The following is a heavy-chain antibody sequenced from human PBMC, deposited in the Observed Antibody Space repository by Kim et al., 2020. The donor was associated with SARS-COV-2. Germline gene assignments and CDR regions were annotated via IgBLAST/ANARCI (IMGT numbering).Heavy chain of an antibody. V-gene: IGHV7-4-1*02. Sequence: ASVKVSCKASGYTFTSYAINWVRQAPGQGLEWMGWINTNTGTPTYAQGFTGRFVFSLDTSVSTAYLQISSLKAEDTAVYYCARVYTFGGVIVNFDYWGQG. D-gene: IGHD3-16*02. CDR2: INTNTGTP. CDR3: ARVYTFGGVIVNFDY. J-gene: IGHJ4*02. CDR1: GYTFTSYA.